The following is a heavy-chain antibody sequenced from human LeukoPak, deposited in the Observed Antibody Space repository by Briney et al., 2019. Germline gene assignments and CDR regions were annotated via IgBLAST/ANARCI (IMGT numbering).Heavy chain of an antibody. CDR2: IYYTGST. J-gene: IGHJ4*02. CDR3: ARDWEYCSGGRCYSNIDY. Sequence: SETLSLTCTVSGGSVSNSSYCWGWIRQPPGEGLEWIGSIYYTGSTYYNPSLKSRVTFSIDTSKNQFSLEMSSVTAADTAVYFCARDWEYCSGGRCYSNIDYWGQGTLVTVSS. V-gene: IGHV4-39*07. D-gene: IGHD2-15*01. CDR1: GGSVSNSSYC.